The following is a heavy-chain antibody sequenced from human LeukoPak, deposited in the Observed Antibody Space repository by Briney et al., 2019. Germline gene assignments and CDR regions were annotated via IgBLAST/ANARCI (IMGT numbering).Heavy chain of an antibody. D-gene: IGHD3-22*01. CDR3: ARVSKDYDSSGYLRY. Sequence: ASVKVSCKASGYTFTSYGISWVRQAPGQGLEWMGWISAYNGNTNYAQKLQGRVTITTDTSTSTAYMELRSLRSDDTAVYYCARVSKDYDSSGYLRYWGQGTLVTVSS. J-gene: IGHJ4*02. CDR2: ISAYNGNT. CDR1: GYTFTSYG. V-gene: IGHV1-18*01.